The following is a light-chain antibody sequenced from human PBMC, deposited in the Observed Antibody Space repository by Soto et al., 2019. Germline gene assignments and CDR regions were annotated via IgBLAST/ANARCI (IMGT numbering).Light chain of an antibody. CDR1: QSVSGT. V-gene: IGKV3-11*01. Sequence: EIVLTQSPATLSLPPGERATLSSRASQSVSGTLAWFQQRPGQPPRLLIYGASNRPTGIPASFTAGGSGTDFTVSVSSLESEDFAVYYCQHRTWWPRTFCQGTKGEIK. CDR2: GAS. J-gene: IGKJ1*01. CDR3: QHRTWWPRT.